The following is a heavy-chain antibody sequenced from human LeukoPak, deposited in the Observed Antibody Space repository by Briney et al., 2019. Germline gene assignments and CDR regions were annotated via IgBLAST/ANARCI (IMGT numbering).Heavy chain of an antibody. CDR1: GGSFSGYY. CDR2: INHSGST. D-gene: IGHD3-9*01. J-gene: IGHJ3*02. Sequence: PSETLSLTRAVYGGSFSGYYWSWIRQPPGKALEWIGEINHSGSTNYNPSLKSRVTISVDTSKNQFSLKLSSVTAADTAVYYCARDQVLRYFDWSASGGAFDIWGQGTMVTVSS. V-gene: IGHV4-34*01. CDR3: ARDQVLRYFDWSASGGAFDI.